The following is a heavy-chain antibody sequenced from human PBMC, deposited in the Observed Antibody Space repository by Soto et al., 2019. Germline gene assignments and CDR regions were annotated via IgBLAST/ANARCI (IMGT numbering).Heavy chain of an antibody. CDR1: GYTFTSYG. CDR3: ARGVYYDFWSGYWNEVNWFDP. CDR2: ISAYNGNT. V-gene: IGHV1-18*01. Sequence: ASVKVSCKASGYTFTSYGISWVRQAPGQGLEWMGWISAYNGNTNYAQKLQGRVTMTTDTYTSTAYMELRSLRSDDTAVYYCARGVYYDFWSGYWNEVNWFDPWGQGTLVTVSS. J-gene: IGHJ5*02. D-gene: IGHD3-3*01.